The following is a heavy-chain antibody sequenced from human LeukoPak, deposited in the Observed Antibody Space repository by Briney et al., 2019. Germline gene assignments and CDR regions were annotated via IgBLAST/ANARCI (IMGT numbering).Heavy chain of an antibody. CDR3: ARGGRVGDLVSEYCFDF. J-gene: IGHJ4*02. CDR2: INWNGGST. V-gene: IGHV3-20*04. CDR1: AFTFDNYG. Sequence: GGSLRLSCAASAFTFDNYGMSWVRQAPGKGLEWVSGINWNGGSTFYADSVKGRFTISRDNAKDSLYLQMNSLRAEDTALYYCARGGRVGDLVSEYCFDFWGQGTLVTVSS. D-gene: IGHD1-26*01.